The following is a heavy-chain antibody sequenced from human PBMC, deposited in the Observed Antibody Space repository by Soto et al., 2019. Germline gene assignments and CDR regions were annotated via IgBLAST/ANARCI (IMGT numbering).Heavy chain of an antibody. D-gene: IGHD7-27*01. Sequence: QVQLQESGPGLVKPSETLSLTCTVSGDSISTGYYCWRWIRQAPDKGQTWIGHIYDGGSTCRNPFPKDRASISLYTSKNRFSLKLNSVIAADPAVYYCAGGSSGDEVDNWGQGTLVTVSS. CDR1: GDSISTGYYC. CDR2: IYDGGST. CDR3: AGGSSGDEVDN. V-gene: IGHV4-30-4*01. J-gene: IGHJ1*01.